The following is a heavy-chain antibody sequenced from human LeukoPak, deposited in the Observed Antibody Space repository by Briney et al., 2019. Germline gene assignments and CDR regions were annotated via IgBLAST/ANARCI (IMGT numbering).Heavy chain of an antibody. CDR1: GFTFTSSA. CDR3: AAGPLTYYYDSSGYYPTYYFDY. D-gene: IGHD3-22*01. CDR2: IVVGSGNT. Sequence: SVKVSCKASGFTFTSSAVQWVRQARGQRLEWIGWIVVGSGNTNYAQKFQERVTITRDMTTSTAYMELSSLRSEDTAVYYCAAGPLTYYYDSSGYYPTYYFDYWGQGTLVTVSS. V-gene: IGHV1-58*01. J-gene: IGHJ4*02.